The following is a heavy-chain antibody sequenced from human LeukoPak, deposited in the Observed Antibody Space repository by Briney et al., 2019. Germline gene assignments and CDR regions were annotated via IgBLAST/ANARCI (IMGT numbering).Heavy chain of an antibody. CDR2: INPSGGST. J-gene: IGHJ4*02. Sequence: ASVKVSCKASGYTFTNYYMHWVRQAPGQGLEWMGIINPSGGSTSYAQKFQGRVTMTRDTSTSTVYMELSSLRSEDTAVYYCAREPYSSGGRMDFDYWGQGTLVSVSS. V-gene: IGHV1-46*01. D-gene: IGHD6-19*01. CDR1: GYTFTNYY. CDR3: AREPYSSGGRMDFDY.